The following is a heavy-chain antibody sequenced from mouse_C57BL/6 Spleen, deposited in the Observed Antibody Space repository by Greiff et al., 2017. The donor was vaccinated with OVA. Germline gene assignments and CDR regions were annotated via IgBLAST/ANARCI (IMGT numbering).Heavy chain of an antibody. CDR3: ARGGYGYEFFDY. CDR1: GFTFSDYG. Sequence: EVKLMESGGGLVKPGGSLKLSCAASGFTFSDYGMHWVRQAPEKGLEWVAYISSGSSTIYYADTVKGRFTISRDNAKNTLFLQMTSLRSEDTAMYYCARGGYGYEFFDYWGQGTTLTVSS. D-gene: IGHD2-2*01. J-gene: IGHJ2*01. CDR2: ISSGSSTI. V-gene: IGHV5-17*01.